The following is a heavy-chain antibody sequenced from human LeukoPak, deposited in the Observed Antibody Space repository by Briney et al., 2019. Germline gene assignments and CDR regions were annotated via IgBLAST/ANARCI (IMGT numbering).Heavy chain of an antibody. CDR3: AKDSAPAAMSDFDY. D-gene: IGHD2-2*01. CDR2: ISGSGGST. V-gene: IGHV3-23*01. Sequence: PSETLSLTCAVYGGSFSGYYWSWVRQAPGKGLEWVSAISGSGGSTYYADSVKGRFTISRDNSKNTLYLQMNSLRAEDTAVYYCAKDSAPAAMSDFDYWGQGTLVTVSS. J-gene: IGHJ4*02. CDR1: GGSFSGYY.